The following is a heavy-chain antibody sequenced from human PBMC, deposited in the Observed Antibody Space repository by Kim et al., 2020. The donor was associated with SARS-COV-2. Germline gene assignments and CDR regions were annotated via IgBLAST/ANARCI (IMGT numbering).Heavy chain of an antibody. D-gene: IGHD6-13*01. J-gene: IGHJ3*02. CDR3: ARAAAGTRNSLEI. Sequence: ADFVKGRFTMSRDNAKTTVSLQMNSLRDEETAVYYCARAAAGTRNSLEIWGQGTMVTVSS. V-gene: IGHV3-74*01.